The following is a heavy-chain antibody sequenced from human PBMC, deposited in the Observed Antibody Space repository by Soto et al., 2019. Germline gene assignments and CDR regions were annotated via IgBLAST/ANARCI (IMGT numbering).Heavy chain of an antibody. CDR1: GGSSRGSSCY. Sequence: SETLSLTCTVSGGSSRGSSCYWGWIRQPPGKGLEWIGSIYYGGSTYYNPSLTSRVTISVDSSKNQFSLKLSSATAADTGVYYCARHSRYCTNGACYPASYYYGLDVWGQGTTVTVSS. J-gene: IGHJ6*02. V-gene: IGHV4-39*01. D-gene: IGHD2-8*01. CDR3: ARHSRYCTNGACYPASYYYGLDV. CDR2: IYYGGST.